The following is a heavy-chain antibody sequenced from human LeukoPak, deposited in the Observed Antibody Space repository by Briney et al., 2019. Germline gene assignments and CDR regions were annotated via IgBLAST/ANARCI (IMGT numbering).Heavy chain of an antibody. CDR3: ARVRDGYNDAYDV. Sequence: SETLSLTCTVSGGSISSSSYYWGWIRQPPVKGLEWIGSISYSGSTYYNPSLKSRVTISVDTSKNQFSLKLSSVTAADTAVYYCARVRDGYNDAYDVWGQGTMVTVTS. D-gene: IGHD5-24*01. V-gene: IGHV4-39*07. CDR2: ISYSGST. CDR1: GGSISSSSYY. J-gene: IGHJ3*01.